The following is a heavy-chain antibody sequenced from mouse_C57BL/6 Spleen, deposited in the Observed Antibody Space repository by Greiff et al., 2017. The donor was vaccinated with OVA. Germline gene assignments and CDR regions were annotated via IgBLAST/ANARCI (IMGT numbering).Heavy chain of an antibody. D-gene: IGHD3-2*02. CDR1: GYTFTSYW. J-gene: IGHJ3*01. CDR3: ASVDSSGYWVAY. Sequence: QVQLQQPGAELVKPGASVKLSCKASGYTFTSYWMHWVKQRPGQGLEWIGMIHPNSGSTNYNEKFKSKATLTVDKSSSTAYMQLSSLTSEDSAVYYCASVDSSGYWVAYSGHEALVTVSA. CDR2: IHPNSGST. V-gene: IGHV1-64*01.